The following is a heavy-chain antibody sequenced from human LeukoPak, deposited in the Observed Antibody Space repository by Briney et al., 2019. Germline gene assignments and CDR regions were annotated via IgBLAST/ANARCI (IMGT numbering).Heavy chain of an antibody. CDR2: ISYDGSNK. Sequence: PGRSLRLSCAASGFTFSSYAMHWVRQAPGKGLEWVAVISYDGSNKYYADSVKGRFTISRDNSKNTLYLQMNSPRAEDTAVYYCARDRRMATPGYFDYWGQGTLVTVSS. V-gene: IGHV3-30-3*01. D-gene: IGHD5-12*01. CDR1: GFTFSSYA. CDR3: ARDRRMATPGYFDY. J-gene: IGHJ4*02.